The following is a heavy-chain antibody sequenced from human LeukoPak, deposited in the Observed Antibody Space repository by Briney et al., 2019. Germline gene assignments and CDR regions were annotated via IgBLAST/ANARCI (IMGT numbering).Heavy chain of an antibody. D-gene: IGHD6-19*01. CDR2: IYYSGST. V-gene: IGHV4-39*07. CDR1: GGSISSSSYY. Sequence: SETLSLTCIVSGGSISSSSYYWGWIRQPPGKGLEWIGSIYYSGSTYDNPALKSRVTISVDTSKNQFSLKLSSVTAADTAVYYCARAVAGDDAFDIWGQGTMVTVSS. CDR3: ARAVAGDDAFDI. J-gene: IGHJ3*02.